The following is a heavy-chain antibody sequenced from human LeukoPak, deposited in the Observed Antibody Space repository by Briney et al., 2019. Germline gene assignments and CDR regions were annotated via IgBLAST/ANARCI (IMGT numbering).Heavy chain of an antibody. CDR3: AKYPAYYYDSSGYYFDS. V-gene: IGHV3-23*01. J-gene: IGHJ4*02. CDR2: ISGSGGST. CDR1: GFVFRSYA. Sequence: PGGSLRLSCAASGFVFRSYAMSWVRQAPGKGLEWVSGISGSGGSTCYADSVRGRFTISRDNSKNTLYLQMNSLRVEDTAVFYCAKYPAYYYDSSGYYFDSWGQGTLVTVSS. D-gene: IGHD3-22*01.